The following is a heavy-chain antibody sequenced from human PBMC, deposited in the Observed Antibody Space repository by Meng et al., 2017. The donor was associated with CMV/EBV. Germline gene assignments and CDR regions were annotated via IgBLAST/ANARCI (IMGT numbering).Heavy chain of an antibody. CDR3: ATARVDCSSTSCYTYYFDY. J-gene: IGHJ4*02. CDR1: GYTLTELS. V-gene: IGHV1-24*01. D-gene: IGHD2-2*02. CDR2: FDPEDGET. Sequence: ASVKVSCKVSGYTLTELSRHWVRQAPGKGLEWMGGFDPEDGETIYAQKFQGRVTMTEDTSTDTAYMELSSLRSEDTAVYYCATARVDCSSTSCYTYYFDYWGQGTRVTVYS.